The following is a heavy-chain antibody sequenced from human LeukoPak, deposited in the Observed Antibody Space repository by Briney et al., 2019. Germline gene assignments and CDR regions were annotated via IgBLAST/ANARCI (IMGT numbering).Heavy chain of an antibody. V-gene: IGHV3-23*01. CDR3: AQPLAVTPQESYMDV. CDR1: GFTFSSYA. J-gene: IGHJ6*03. Sequence: PGGSLRLSCAASGFTFSSYAMSWVRQVPGKGLEWVSAISGSGGSTYYEDSVKGRFTISRDNSKNTLYLQMNSLRAEDTAVYYCAQPLAVTPQESYMDVWGKGTTVTVSS. CDR2: ISGSGGST. D-gene: IGHD2-21*02.